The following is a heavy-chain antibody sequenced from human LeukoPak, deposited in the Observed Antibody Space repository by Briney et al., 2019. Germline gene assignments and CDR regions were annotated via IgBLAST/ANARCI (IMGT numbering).Heavy chain of an antibody. V-gene: IGHV4-39*07. D-gene: IGHD3-3*01. CDR2: IHYSGNT. Sequence: PSETLSLTCTVSGGSIDSGDYYWGWVRQPPGKGLECIASIHYSGNTYYDPSLKSRVTLSVDASKNQFSLKLSSVTAADTAVYYCAGDVSYDFWKGVFDYWGQGTLVTVSS. J-gene: IGHJ4*02. CDR1: GGSIDSGDYY. CDR3: AGDVSYDFWKGVFDY.